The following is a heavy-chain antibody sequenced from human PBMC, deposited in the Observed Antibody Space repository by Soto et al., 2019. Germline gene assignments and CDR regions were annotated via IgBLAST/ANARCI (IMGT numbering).Heavy chain of an antibody. CDR2: IYYSGST. Sequence: LSLTCTVSGGSFSSGSYYWSWIRQPPGKGLEWIGYIYYSGSTNYNPSLKSRVTISVDTSKNQFSLKLSPVTAANTAVYYCARVSPGYDFWSGYYPHYYLDYWGQGTLVTFSS. CDR3: ARVSPGYDFWSGYYPHYYLDY. D-gene: IGHD3-3*01. V-gene: IGHV4-61*01. CDR1: GGSFSSGSYY. J-gene: IGHJ4*02.